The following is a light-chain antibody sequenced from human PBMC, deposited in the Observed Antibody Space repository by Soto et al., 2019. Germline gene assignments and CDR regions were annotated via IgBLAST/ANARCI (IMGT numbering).Light chain of an antibody. J-gene: IGKJ1*01. Sequence: EIVLTQSPGTLSLSPGERATLSCRASQSVSSSYLAWYQQKPGQAPRLLIYGASIRATGIPARFSGSGSGTDFTLTISSLEPEDFAVYYCQQYGSSPTTFGQGTKVDNK. CDR3: QQYGSSPTT. CDR1: QSVSSSY. CDR2: GAS. V-gene: IGKV3-20*01.